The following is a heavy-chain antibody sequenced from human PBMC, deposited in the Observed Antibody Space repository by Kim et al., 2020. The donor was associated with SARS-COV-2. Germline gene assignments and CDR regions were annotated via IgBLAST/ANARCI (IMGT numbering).Heavy chain of an antibody. J-gene: IGHJ4*02. CDR1: GGSISSSNW. CDR2: IYHSGST. CDR3: ARDLEYSYGFVY. V-gene: IGHV4-4*02. D-gene: IGHD5-18*01. Sequence: SETLSLTCAVSGGSISSSNWWSWVRQPPGKGLEWIGDIYHSGSTNYNPLLKSRVIISVDKSKHQSSLKLCSVTAADTAVYYWARDLEYSYGFVYRGEGTLVTVS.